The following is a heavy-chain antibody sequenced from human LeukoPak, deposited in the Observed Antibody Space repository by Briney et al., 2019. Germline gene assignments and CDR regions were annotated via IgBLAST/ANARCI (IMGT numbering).Heavy chain of an antibody. Sequence: ESGPTLVKPTQTLTLTCTFSGFSLSTSGVGMGWIRQPPGKALEWLALIYWNDDKRYSPSLKSRLTITKDTSKNQVVLTMTNMDPVDTATYYCAHIPYYDILTGFDYWGQGTLVTVSS. CDR3: AHIPYYDILTGFDY. CDR1: GFSLSTSGVG. D-gene: IGHD3-9*01. V-gene: IGHV2-5*01. CDR2: IYWNDDK. J-gene: IGHJ4*02.